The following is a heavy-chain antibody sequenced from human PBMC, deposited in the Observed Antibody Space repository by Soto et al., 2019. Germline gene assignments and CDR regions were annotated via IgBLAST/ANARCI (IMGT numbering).Heavy chain of an antibody. D-gene: IGHD3-22*01. Sequence: SETLSLTCAVYGGSFSGYYWSWIRQPPGKGLEWIGEINHSGSTNYNPSLKSRVTISVDTSKNQFSLKLSSVTAADTAVYYCARGLYYYASSGYLGYWGQGTLVIVSS. J-gene: IGHJ4*02. CDR1: GGSFSGYY. CDR3: ARGLYYYASSGYLGY. CDR2: INHSGST. V-gene: IGHV4-34*01.